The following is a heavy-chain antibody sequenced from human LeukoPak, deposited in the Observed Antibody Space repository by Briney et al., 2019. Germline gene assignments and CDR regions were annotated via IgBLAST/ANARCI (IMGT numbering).Heavy chain of an antibody. J-gene: IGHJ4*02. Sequence: GGSLRLSCAASGFTFSSYDIHWVRQAPGKGLEWVANIKQDGSEKYYVDSVKGRFTISRDNAKNSLYLQMNSLRAEDTAVYYCARVPGYYDSSGYYDYWGQGTLVTISS. CDR1: GFTFSSYD. CDR3: ARVPGYYDSSGYYDY. V-gene: IGHV3-7*01. CDR2: IKQDGSEK. D-gene: IGHD3-22*01.